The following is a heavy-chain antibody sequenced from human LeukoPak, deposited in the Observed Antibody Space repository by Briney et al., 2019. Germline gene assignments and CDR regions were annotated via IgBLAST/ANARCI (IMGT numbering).Heavy chain of an antibody. V-gene: IGHV3-23*01. CDR3: AKSMVRGVIMAYYFDY. CDR2: ISGSGGST. J-gene: IGHJ4*02. D-gene: IGHD3-10*01. CDR1: GFTFSSYA. Sequence: GGSLRLSCAASGFTFSSYAMSWVRQAPGKGLEWVSAISGSGGSTYYADSVEGRLTISRDNSKNTLYLQMNSLRAEDTAVYYCAKSMVRGVIMAYYFDYWGQGTLVTVSS.